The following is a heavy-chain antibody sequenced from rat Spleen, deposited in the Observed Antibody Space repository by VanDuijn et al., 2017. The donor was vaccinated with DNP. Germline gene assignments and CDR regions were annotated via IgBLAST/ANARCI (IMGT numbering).Heavy chain of an antibody. D-gene: IGHD4-1*01. J-gene: IGHJ2*01. CDR1: GYSITSCCR. CDR3: VRWVRALDY. Sequence: EVQLQESGPGLVEPSQSLSLTCSVTGYSITSCCRWTWIRKFPGHKLEWMGYINSAGSTNYNPSLKSRISITRDTSKNQLFLQVSSVTTEDTATYYCVRWVRALDYWGQGVMVTVSS. V-gene: IGHV3-3*01. CDR2: INSAGST.